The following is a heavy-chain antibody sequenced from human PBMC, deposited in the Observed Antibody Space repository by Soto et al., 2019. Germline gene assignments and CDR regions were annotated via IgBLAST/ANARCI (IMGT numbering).Heavy chain of an antibody. J-gene: IGHJ4*02. Sequence: QLQLQESGSGLVKPSQTLSLTCAVSGGSISSGGYSWSWIRQPPGKGLEWIGYIYHSGSTYYNPSLKSRLTRSVDRSKTQFSPKLRSGTAADTAVYYCAAGGGLPRYYWGQGTLVTVSS. CDR1: GGSISSGGYS. D-gene: IGHD5-12*01. V-gene: IGHV4-30-2*01. CDR2: IYHSGST. CDR3: AAGGGLPRYY.